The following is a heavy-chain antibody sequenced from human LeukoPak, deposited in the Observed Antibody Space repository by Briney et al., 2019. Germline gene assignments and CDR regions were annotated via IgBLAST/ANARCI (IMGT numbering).Heavy chain of an antibody. J-gene: IGHJ4*02. CDR1: GYTFSSYA. V-gene: IGHV1-2*01. CDR2: ITPGGGT. Sequence: ASVKVSCKASGYTFSSYAMHWVRQAPGQGLEWMGWITPGGGTNYPQKFQGRVASTWDTSITTAYLDLRRLTSDDTAVYYCARDRYGDGFAPFHDWGQGALFTVSS. CDR3: ARDRYGDGFAPFHD. D-gene: IGHD5-24*01.